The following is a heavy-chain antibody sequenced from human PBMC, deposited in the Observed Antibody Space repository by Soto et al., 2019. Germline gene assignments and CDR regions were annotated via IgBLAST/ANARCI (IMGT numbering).Heavy chain of an antibody. J-gene: IGHJ4*02. CDR3: ARDPWDDGGVTLDY. CDR1: GYTFTNYF. D-gene: IGHD1-1*01. CDR2: INPHDGGT. V-gene: IGHV1-2*02. Sequence: QVQLVQSGAEVKQPGASVKVSCKPSGYTFTNYFIQWLRQAPGQGLEWMGWINPHDGGTNYAQKFQGRLAVTSETSISTAYMELSSLTSDDTAVYYCARDPWDDGGVTLDYWGQGTLVTVSS.